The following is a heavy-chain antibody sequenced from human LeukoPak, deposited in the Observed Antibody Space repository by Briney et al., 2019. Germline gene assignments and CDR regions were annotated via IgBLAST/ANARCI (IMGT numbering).Heavy chain of an antibody. D-gene: IGHD2-15*01. CDR1: GFTFSSYW. V-gene: IGHV3-74*01. CDR2: INSDGSST. CDR3: ARAPNYCSGGSCPPFFDY. Sequence: GGSLRLSCAASGFTFSSYWMHWVRQAPGKGLVWVSRINSDGSSTSYADSVKGRFTISRDNAKNTLYLQMNSLRAEDTAVYYCARAPNYCSGGSCPPFFDYWGQGTLVTVSS. J-gene: IGHJ4*02.